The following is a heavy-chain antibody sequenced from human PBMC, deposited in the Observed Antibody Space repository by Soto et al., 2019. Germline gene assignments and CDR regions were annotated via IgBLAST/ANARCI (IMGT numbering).Heavy chain of an antibody. CDR2: IDYSGGP. D-gene: IGHD3-16*01. CDR3: ATYFAGGGGRGY. J-gene: IGHJ4*02. V-gene: IGHV4-59*08. Sequence: SDTLSLTFTVSGFSIGSVHWSWIRQPTGKGLEWIGDIDYSGGPKYSPSFKSRVTISMDTSKNQLSLRLDSVTAADTAVYFCATYFAGGGGRGYWGQGTQVTVS. CDR1: GFSIGSVH.